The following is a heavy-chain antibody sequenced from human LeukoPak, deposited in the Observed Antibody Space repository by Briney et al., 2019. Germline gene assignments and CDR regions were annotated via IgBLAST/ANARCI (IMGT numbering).Heavy chain of an antibody. J-gene: IGHJ3*02. CDR1: GGSISSYY. V-gene: IGHV4-59*01. CDR3: ARDSASDSSGYYAFDI. D-gene: IGHD3-22*01. CDR2: IYYSGST. Sequence: SETLSPTCTVSGGSISSYYWSWIRQPPGKGLEWIGYIYYSGSTNYNPSLKSRVTISVDTSKNQFSLKLSSVTAADTAVYYCARDSASDSSGYYAFDIWGQGTMVTVSS.